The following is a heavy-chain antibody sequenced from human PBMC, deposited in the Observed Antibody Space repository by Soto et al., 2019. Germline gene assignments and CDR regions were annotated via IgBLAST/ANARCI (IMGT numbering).Heavy chain of an antibody. CDR3: ARDRGRGVECFGTCYSSYFEP. J-gene: IGHJ5*02. V-gene: IGHV3-7*01. CDR2: IKEDGSAK. Sequence: EVQLVESGGGLVQPGGSLRLSCAASGFTFSTYWMSWVRQAPGKGLEWVANIKEDGSAKSYVDSVKGRFTISRDNAKNSLYLQMNSLRAEDTAVYHCARDRGRGVECFGTCYSSYFEPWGEGTLVTVSS. CDR1: GFTFSTYW. D-gene: IGHD2-15*01.